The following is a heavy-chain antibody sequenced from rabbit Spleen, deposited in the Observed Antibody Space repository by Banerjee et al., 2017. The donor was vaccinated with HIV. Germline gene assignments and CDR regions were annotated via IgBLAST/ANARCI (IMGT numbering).Heavy chain of an antibody. J-gene: IGHJ3*01. D-gene: IGHD8-1*01. CDR3: ARDGAGGSYFAL. V-gene: IGHV1S40*01. CDR2: IDPVFGIT. CDR1: GFSFSSAYD. Sequence: QSLEESGGDLVKPGASLTLTCTASGFSFSSAYDMCWVRQAPGKGLEWIGYIDPVFGITYYANWVNGRFSISRENAQNTVFLQMTSLTAADTATYFCARDGAGGSYFALWGQGTLVTVS.